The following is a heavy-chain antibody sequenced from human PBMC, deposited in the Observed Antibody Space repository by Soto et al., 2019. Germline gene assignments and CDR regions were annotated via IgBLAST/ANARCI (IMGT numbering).Heavy chain of an antibody. J-gene: IGHJ4*02. CDR1: GGTFSSYA. Sequence: QVQLVQSGADVKKPGSSVKVSCKASGGTFSSYAISWVRQAPGQGLEWVGGIIPRFGTANYAQKFQGRVTITAEESTSTADMELSSLRSEDTAMYYCAKVKYDSSGYYRNFDYWGQGTLVTVSS. V-gene: IGHV1-69*01. D-gene: IGHD3-22*01. CDR2: IIPRFGTA. CDR3: AKVKYDSSGYYRNFDY.